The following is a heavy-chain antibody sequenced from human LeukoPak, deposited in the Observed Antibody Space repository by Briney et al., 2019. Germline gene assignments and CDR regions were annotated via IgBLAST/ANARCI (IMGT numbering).Heavy chain of an antibody. CDR1: GFTFSDHA. Sequence: SGRSLRLSCAASGFTFSDHAIHWVRQAPGKGLEWVAVVSRDGSASYLADSVRGRFTISRDNYRNTVYLQMNSLRAEDTAVYYCNRGEGDYSRTSCTLDYWGQGTLVTVAS. D-gene: IGHD2-2*01. CDR3: NRGEGDYSRTSCTLDY. CDR2: VSRDGSAS. V-gene: IGHV3-33*01. J-gene: IGHJ4*02.